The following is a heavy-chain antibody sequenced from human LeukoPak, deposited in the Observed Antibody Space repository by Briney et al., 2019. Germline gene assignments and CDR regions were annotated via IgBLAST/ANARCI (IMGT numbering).Heavy chain of an antibody. CDR3: ARDVKQNRAFDI. J-gene: IGHJ3*02. CDR2: INPNSGGT. D-gene: IGHD2/OR15-2a*01. CDR1: GYSFTSYG. Sequence: ASVKVSCKASGYSFTSYGISWVRQAPGQGLEWMGWINPNSGGTNYAQKFQGRVTMTRDTSISTAYMELSRLRSDDTAVYYCARDVKQNRAFDIWGQGTMVTVSS. V-gene: IGHV1-2*02.